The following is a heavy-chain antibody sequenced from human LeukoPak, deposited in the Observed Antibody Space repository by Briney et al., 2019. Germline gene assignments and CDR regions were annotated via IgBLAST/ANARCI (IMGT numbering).Heavy chain of an antibody. CDR1: GFTFGDYA. D-gene: IGHD5-18*01. Sequence: GGSLRLSCTASGFTFGDYAMSWFRQAPGKGLEWVGLIRSKAYGGTTEYAASVKGRFTISRDDSKSIAYLQMNSLKTEDTAVYYCTGGGYSYLYYFDYWGQGTLVTVSS. CDR2: IRSKAYGGTT. V-gene: IGHV3-49*03. CDR3: TGGGYSYLYYFDY. J-gene: IGHJ4*02.